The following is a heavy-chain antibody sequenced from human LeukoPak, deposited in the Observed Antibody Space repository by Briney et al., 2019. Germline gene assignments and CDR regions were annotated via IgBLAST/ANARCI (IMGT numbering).Heavy chain of an antibody. Sequence: PSETLSLTCTVSGGSISSSNYYWGWIRQPPGKGLEWIGYIYYSGSTNYNPSLKSRVTISVDTSKNQFSLKLSSVTAADTAMYYCARVSGYDWESFYDYWGQGSLVTVSS. CDR1: GGSISSSNYY. D-gene: IGHD5-12*01. CDR3: ARVSGYDWESFYDY. CDR2: IYYSGST. V-gene: IGHV4-61*05. J-gene: IGHJ4*02.